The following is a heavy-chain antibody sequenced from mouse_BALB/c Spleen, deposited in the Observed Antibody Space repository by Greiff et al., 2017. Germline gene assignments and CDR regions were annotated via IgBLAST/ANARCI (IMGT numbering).Heavy chain of an antibody. CDR2: INPYNDGT. CDR1: GYTFTSYV. Sequence: EVQLQQSGPELVKPGASVKMSCKASGYTFTSYVMHWVKQKPGQGLEWIGYINPYNDGTKYNEKFKGKATLTSDKSSSTAYMELSSLTSEDSAVYYCANDNDYDGYAMDYWGQGTSVTVSS. V-gene: IGHV1-14*01. D-gene: IGHD2-4*01. J-gene: IGHJ4*01. CDR3: ANDNDYDGYAMDY.